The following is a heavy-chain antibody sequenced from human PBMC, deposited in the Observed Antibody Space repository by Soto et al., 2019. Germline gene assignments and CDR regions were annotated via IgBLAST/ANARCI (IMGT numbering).Heavy chain of an antibody. CDR1: GFTFSSYG. V-gene: IGHV3-33*01. Sequence: GGSLRLSCAASGFTFSSYGMHWVRQAPGKGLEWVAVIWYDGSNKYYADSVKGRFTISRDNSKNTLYLQMNSLRAEDTAVYYCARDIPPFDYGDPYYYYYGMDVWGQGTTVTVSS. CDR3: ARDIPPFDYGDPYYYYYGMDV. CDR2: IWYDGSNK. J-gene: IGHJ6*02. D-gene: IGHD4-17*01.